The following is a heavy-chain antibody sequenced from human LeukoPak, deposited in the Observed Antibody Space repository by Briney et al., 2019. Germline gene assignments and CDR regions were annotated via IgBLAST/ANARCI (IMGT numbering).Heavy chain of an antibody. Sequence: GGSLRLSCAASGFTFSSYGMHWVRQAPGKGLEWVAVIWYDGSNKYYADSAKGRFTISRDNSKNTLYLQMNSLRAEDTAVYYCARAYCSGGSCYFLDYWGQGTLVTVSS. CDR1: GFTFSSYG. J-gene: IGHJ4*02. V-gene: IGHV3-33*01. CDR2: IWYDGSNK. D-gene: IGHD2-15*01. CDR3: ARAYCSGGSCYFLDY.